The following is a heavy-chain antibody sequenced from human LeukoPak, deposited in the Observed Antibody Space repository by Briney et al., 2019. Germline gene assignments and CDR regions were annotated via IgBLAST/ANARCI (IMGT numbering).Heavy chain of an antibody. CDR3: AREKSGYFDY. J-gene: IGHJ4*02. D-gene: IGHD1-26*01. CDR2: VYYTGST. CDR1: GDSISSYY. Sequence: SETLSLTCTLSGDSISSYYWSWVRQPPGKGLEWIGYVYYTGSTIYNPTLKSRVTISVDTSKSQFSLNLSSVTAADTALYYWAREKSGYFDYWGQGTLVTVSS. V-gene: IGHV4-59*01.